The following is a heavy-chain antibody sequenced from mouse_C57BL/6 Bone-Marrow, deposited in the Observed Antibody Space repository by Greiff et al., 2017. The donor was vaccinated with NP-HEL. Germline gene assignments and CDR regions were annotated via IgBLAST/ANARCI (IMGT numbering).Heavy chain of an antibody. Sequence: VQLQQSGPELVKPGDSVKISCKASGYSFTGYFMNWVMQSHGKSLEWIGRINPYNGDTFYNQKFKGKATITADTSSNTAYLQLSSLTSEDTAVYYCARDGYLGYYFDYWGQGTTLTVSS. J-gene: IGHJ2*01. D-gene: IGHD2-3*01. CDR3: ARDGYLGYYFDY. CDR1: GYSFTGYF. V-gene: IGHV1-20*01. CDR2: INPYNGDT.